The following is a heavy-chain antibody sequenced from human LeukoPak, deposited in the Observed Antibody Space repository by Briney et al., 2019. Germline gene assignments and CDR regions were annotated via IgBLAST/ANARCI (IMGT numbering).Heavy chain of an antibody. V-gene: IGHV3-30*19. CDR1: GFTFSSYG. J-gene: IGHJ3*02. CDR3: ASRVVVPAARWAFDI. CDR2: IWYDGSNK. D-gene: IGHD2-2*01. Sequence: PGGSLRLSCAASGFTFSSYGMHWVRQAPGKGLEWVAVIWYDGSNKYYADSVKGRFTISRDNSKNTLYLQMNSLRAEDTAVYYCASRVVVPAARWAFDIWGQGTMVTVSS.